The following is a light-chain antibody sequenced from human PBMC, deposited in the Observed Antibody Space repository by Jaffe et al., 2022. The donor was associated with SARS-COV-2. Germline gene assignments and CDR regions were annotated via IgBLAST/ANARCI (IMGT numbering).Light chain of an antibody. CDR2: WAS. J-gene: IGKJ2*01. CDR3: QQYYSSPYP. Sequence: DIVMTQSPDSLAVSLGERATINCKSSQSVLYSSNNKNYLAWYQQKPGQPPKLLIYWASTRESGVPDRFSGSGSGTDFTLTINSLQAEDVAVYYCQQYYSSPYPFGQGTKLEIK. CDR1: QSVLYSSNNKNY. V-gene: IGKV4-1*01.